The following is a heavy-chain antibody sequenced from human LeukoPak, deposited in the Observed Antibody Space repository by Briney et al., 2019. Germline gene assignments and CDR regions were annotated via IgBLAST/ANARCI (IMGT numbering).Heavy chain of an antibody. D-gene: IGHD6-6*01. CDR2: IYYSGST. Sequence: SETLSLTCAVSGCSISSSSYYWGCLRPPPGKGRVWIGSIYYSGSTYYNPSLKSRVTISLHTSSNQLSLELNSVTAADTAVYYCARDSPRPEWGQGTLVTVSS. CDR1: GCSISSSSYY. CDR3: ARDSPRPE. J-gene: IGHJ4*02. V-gene: IGHV4-39*07.